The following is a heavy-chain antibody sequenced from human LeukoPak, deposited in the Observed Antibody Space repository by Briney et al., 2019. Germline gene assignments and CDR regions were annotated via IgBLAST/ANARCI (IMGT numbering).Heavy chain of an antibody. V-gene: IGHV3-73*01. CDR2: IRSRANTYAT. CDR1: GFTFSVSA. J-gene: IGHJ6*02. D-gene: IGHD3-22*01. Sequence: GGSLKLSCATSGFTFSVSAVHWVRQASGKGLEWVGHIRSRANTYATAYAASVKGRFIISRNDSENTAYLQMTSLKTEDTALYYCTSDSSSYYYYYGMDVWGQGTTVTLSS. CDR3: TSDSSSYYYYYGMDV.